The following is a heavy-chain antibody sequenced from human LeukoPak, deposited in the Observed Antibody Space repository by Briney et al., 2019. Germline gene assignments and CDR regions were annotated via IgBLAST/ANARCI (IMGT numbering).Heavy chain of an antibody. CDR1: GGSISTFY. CDR3: ARRSPPDHYYFDY. Sequence: SETLSLTCTVSGGSISTFYWSWIRQPPGKGLEWIGYIYHSGTTNYSPSLKSRVTISVDTSKNQFSLRLTSVTAADTAVYYCARRSPPDHYYFDYWGQGTLVTVSS. D-gene: IGHD1-14*01. CDR2: IYHSGTT. V-gene: IGHV4-59*08. J-gene: IGHJ4*02.